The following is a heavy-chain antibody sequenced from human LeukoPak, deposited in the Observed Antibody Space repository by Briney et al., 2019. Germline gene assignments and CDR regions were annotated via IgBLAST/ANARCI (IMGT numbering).Heavy chain of an antibody. Sequence: SETLSLTCTVSGGSISSHYWSWIRQPAGKGLEWIGRIYTSGSTNYNPSLKSRVTMSVDTSKNQFSLKLSSVTAADTAVYYCARVGSSSWYFDYWGQGTLVTVSS. V-gene: IGHV4-4*07. CDR1: GGSISSHY. CDR2: IYTSGST. J-gene: IGHJ4*02. D-gene: IGHD6-13*01. CDR3: ARVGSSSWYFDY.